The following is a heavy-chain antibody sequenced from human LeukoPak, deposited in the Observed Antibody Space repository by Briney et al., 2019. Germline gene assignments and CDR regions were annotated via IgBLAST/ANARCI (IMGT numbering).Heavy chain of an antibody. CDR1: GFSFNEYA. CDR3: ARHGSGRKYFDPLDY. CDR2: IWRAGSNK. D-gene: IGHD1-26*01. J-gene: IGHJ4*02. Sequence: PGGSLRLSCAAAGFSFNEYAMHWVRQAPGKGLEWVAVIWRAGSNKYYADSVKGRFTVSRDNPKNTLNLQMDSLRVEDTAVYYCARHGSGRKYFDPLDYWGQGTLVTVSS. V-gene: IGHV3-33*08.